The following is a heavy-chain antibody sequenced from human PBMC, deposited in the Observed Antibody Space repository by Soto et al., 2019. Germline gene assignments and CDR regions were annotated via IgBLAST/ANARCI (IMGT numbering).Heavy chain of an antibody. CDR3: ARDLSGYGNWFDP. CDR2: IYYSGST. Sequence: SETLSLTCTVSGGSVSSGSYYWSWIRQPPGKGLEWIGYIYYSGSTNYNPSLKSRVTISVDTSKNQFSLKLSSVTAADTAVYYCARDLSGYGNWFDPWGQGTLVTVSS. D-gene: IGHD5-12*01. CDR1: GGSVSSGSYY. V-gene: IGHV4-61*01. J-gene: IGHJ5*02.